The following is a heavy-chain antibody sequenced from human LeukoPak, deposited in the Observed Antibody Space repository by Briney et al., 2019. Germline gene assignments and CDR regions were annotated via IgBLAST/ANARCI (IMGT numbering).Heavy chain of an antibody. Sequence: GGSLRLSCAASGFTFSSYAMSWVRQAPGEGLEWVSAISGSGGSTYYADSVKGRFTISRDNSKSTLYLQMNSLRAEDTAVYYCAKDRGFGMVSTFDYWGQGTLVTVSS. CDR3: AKDRGFGMVSTFDY. CDR1: GFTFSSYA. V-gene: IGHV3-23*01. J-gene: IGHJ4*02. D-gene: IGHD3-3*01. CDR2: ISGSGGST.